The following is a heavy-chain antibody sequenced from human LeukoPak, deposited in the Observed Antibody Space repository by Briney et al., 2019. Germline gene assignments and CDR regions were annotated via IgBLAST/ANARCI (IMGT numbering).Heavy chain of an antibody. CDR1: GFTFSNYG. J-gene: IGHJ5*02. CDR3: ARERYCSGGSCSGRIDWFDP. D-gene: IGHD2-15*01. V-gene: IGHV3-30*02. CDR2: IRCDGSNK. Sequence: GGSLRLSCAASGFTFSNYGMHWVRQAPGKGLEWVTFIRCDGSNKYYPDSVKGRFAISRDNSKNTLYLQMNSLRAEDTAVYYCARERYCSGGSCSGRIDWFDPWGQGTLVTVSS.